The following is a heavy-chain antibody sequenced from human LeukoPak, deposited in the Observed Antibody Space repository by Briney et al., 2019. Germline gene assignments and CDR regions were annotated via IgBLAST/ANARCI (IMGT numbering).Heavy chain of an antibody. J-gene: IGHJ4*02. CDR1: GFTFRDAW. CDR3: NSPPD. Sequence: GGSLRLSCAASGFTFRDAWMTWVRQAPGRGLEYIGRIQNLAAGGATDYAAFVKGRFTISRDDSNITLDLQMSSLEIEDTAVYYCNSPPDWGQGALVTVSS. CDR2: IQNLAAGGAT. V-gene: IGHV3-15*01. D-gene: IGHD2-21*01.